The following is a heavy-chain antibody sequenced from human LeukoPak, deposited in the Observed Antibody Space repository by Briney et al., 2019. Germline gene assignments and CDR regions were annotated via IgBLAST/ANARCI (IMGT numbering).Heavy chain of an antibody. CDR3: AKGLIALGPCDC. CDR2: ISSSGTTM. J-gene: IGHJ4*02. V-gene: IGHV3-48*03. CDR1: GFTFSSYE. D-gene: IGHD3/OR15-3a*01. Sequence: GGSLRLSCAASGFTFSSYEMNWVRQAPGKGLEWVSYISSSGTTMHYADSVRGRFTISRDDAKSSLYLQMNSLRAEDTAVYYCAKGLIALGPCDCWGQGTLVTVSS.